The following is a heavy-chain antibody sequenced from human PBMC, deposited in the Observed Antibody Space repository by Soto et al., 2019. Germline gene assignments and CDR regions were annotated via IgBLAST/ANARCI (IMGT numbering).Heavy chain of an antibody. CDR2: IIPIFGTA. D-gene: IGHD5-12*01. CDR1: GGTFSSYA. V-gene: IGHV1-69*05. CDR3: ARESGEMATTRRFDY. Sequence: QVQLVQSGAEVKKPGSSVKVSCKASGGTFSSYAISWVRQAPGQGLEWMGGIIPIFGTANYAQKFQGRVTIXRDXSXTTAYMELSSLRSEDTAVYYCARESGEMATTRRFDYWGQGTLVTVSS. J-gene: IGHJ4*02.